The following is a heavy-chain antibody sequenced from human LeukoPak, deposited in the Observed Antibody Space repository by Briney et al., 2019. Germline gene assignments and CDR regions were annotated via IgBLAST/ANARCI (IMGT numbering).Heavy chain of an antibody. CDR1: GYSISSGYY. D-gene: IGHD2-21*02. CDR3: ARGPRHIVVVTAKDNWFDP. J-gene: IGHJ5*02. CDR2: IYHSGST. Sequence: SETLSLTCTVSGYSISSGYYWGWIRQPPGKGLEWIGSIYHSGSTYYNPSLKSRVTISADTSKNQFSLKLSSVTAADTAVYYCARGPRHIVVVTAKDNWFDPWGQGTLVTVSS. V-gene: IGHV4-38-2*02.